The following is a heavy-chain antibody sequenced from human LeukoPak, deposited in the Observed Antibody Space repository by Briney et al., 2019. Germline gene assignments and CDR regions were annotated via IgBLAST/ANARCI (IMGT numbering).Heavy chain of an antibody. Sequence: GGSLRLSCAASGFTFSSYSMNWVRQAPGKGLEWVSYISSSSSTIYYADSVKGRFTISRDNAKNSLYLQMNSLRAEDTAVYYCARDTRYFTFWGQGTLVTVSS. D-gene: IGHD3-16*01. CDR3: ARDTRYFTF. CDR2: ISSSSSTI. J-gene: IGHJ4*02. CDR1: GFTFSSYS. V-gene: IGHV3-48*04.